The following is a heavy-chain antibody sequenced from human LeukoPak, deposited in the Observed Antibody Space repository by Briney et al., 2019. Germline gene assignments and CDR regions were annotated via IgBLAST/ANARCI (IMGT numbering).Heavy chain of an antibody. J-gene: IGHJ4*02. CDR3: AKDVGMIGYCSGGSCYAIDY. CDR2: ISYGGSNK. Sequence: SCKASGYTFTSYYIHWVRQAPGKGLEWVAVISYGGSNKFYADSVKGRFTISRDNSKNTLYLQMNSLRAEDTAVYYCAKDVGMIGYCSGGSCYAIDYWGQGTLVTVSS. CDR1: GYTFTSYY. V-gene: IGHV3-30*18. D-gene: IGHD2-15*01.